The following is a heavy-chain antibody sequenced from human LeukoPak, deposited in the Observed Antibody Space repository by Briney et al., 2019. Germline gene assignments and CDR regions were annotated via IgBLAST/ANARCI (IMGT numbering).Heavy chain of an antibody. J-gene: IGHJ4*02. Sequence: GGSLRLSCAASGFTFGDYAMHWVRQAPGKGLEWVSFIYSGGKTHSSDSVKGRFTISRDNSKNTLYLQMSSLRAEDTAIYYCARRAGEYSHPYDYWGQGTLVTVSS. D-gene: IGHD2-15*01. CDR1: GFTFGDYA. CDR2: IYSGGKT. V-gene: IGHV3-53*01. CDR3: ARRAGEYSHPYDY.